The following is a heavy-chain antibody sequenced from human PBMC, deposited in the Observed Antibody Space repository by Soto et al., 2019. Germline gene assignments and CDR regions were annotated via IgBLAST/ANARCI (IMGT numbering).Heavy chain of an antibody. CDR3: ARGGDSSGYYPLY. Sequence: QVQLVESGGGVVQPGRSLRLSCAASRFTFSSYGMHWVRQAPGKGLEWVAVISYDGSNKYYADSVKGRFTISRDNSKNTLYLQMNSLRAEDTAVYYWARGGDSSGYYPLYWGQGTLVTVSS. J-gene: IGHJ4*02. CDR1: RFTFSSYG. V-gene: IGHV3-30*03. CDR2: ISYDGSNK. D-gene: IGHD3-22*01.